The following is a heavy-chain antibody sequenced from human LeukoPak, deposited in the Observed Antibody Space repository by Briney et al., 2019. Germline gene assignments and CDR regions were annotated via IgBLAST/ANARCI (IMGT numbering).Heavy chain of an antibody. D-gene: IGHD2-21*02. V-gene: IGHV3-23*01. J-gene: IGHJ4*02. Sequence: GGSLRLSCAASGFTFSSYAMSWVRQAPGKGLEWVSAISGSGGSTYYADSVKGRFTISRDNSKNTLYLQMNSLRAEDTAVYYCANAYCGGDCYGWGQGALVTVSS. CDR1: GFTFSSYA. CDR2: ISGSGGST. CDR3: ANAYCGGDCYG.